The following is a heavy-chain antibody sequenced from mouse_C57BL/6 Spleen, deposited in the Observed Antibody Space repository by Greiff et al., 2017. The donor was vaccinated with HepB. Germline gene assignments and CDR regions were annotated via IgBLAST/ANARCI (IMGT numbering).Heavy chain of an antibody. J-gene: IGHJ2*01. V-gene: IGHV1-15*01. CDR1: GYTFTDYE. CDR3: TRSKYYFDY. Sequence: VQLQQSGAELVRPGASVTLSCKASGYTFTDYEMHWVKQTPVHGLEWIGAIDPETGGTAYNQKFKGKAILTADKSSSTAYMELRSLTSEDSAVYYSTRSKYYFDYWGQGTTLTVSS. CDR2: IDPETGGT.